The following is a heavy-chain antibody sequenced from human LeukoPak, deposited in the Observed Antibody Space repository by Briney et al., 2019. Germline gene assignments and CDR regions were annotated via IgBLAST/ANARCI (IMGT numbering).Heavy chain of an antibody. CDR3: ARIPVAGTFYFDY. D-gene: IGHD6-19*01. V-gene: IGHV1-69*13. CDR1: GYTFSRYY. Sequence: SVKVSCKASGYTFSRYYMHWVRQAPGQGLEWMGGIILIFGTANYAQKFQGRVTITADESTSTAYMELSSLRSEDTAVYYCARIPVAGTFYFDYWGQGTLVTVSS. CDR2: IILIFGTA. J-gene: IGHJ4*02.